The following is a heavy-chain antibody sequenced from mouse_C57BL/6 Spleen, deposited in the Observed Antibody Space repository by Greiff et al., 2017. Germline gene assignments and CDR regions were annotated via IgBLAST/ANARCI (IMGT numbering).Heavy chain of an antibody. CDR3: TREAKGNYAMDY. J-gene: IGHJ4*01. CDR2: IYPGNSDT. V-gene: IGHV1-5*01. CDR1: GYTFTSYW. Sequence: VQLQQSGTVLARPGASVKMSCKTSGYTFTSYWMHWVKQRPGQGLEWIGAIYPGNSDTSYNQKFKGKAKLTAVTSASTAYMELSSLTNEDSAVYYCTREAKGNYAMDYWGQGTSVTVSS.